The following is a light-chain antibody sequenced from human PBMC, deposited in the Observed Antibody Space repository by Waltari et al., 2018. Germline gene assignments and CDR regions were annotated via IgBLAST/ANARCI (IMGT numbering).Light chain of an antibody. J-gene: IGLJ2*01. V-gene: IGLV1-40*01. CDR3: QSYDTSLSVV. CDR1: WSNIGAYA. CDR2: GVN. Sequence: QSVLTQPPSVSGAPGQRVTLHCTGSWSNIGAYAVHWYQHRPGKAPTLLIYGVNNRPSGVPDRFFGSKSGTSASLAITSLRAEDEGVYYCQSYDTSLSVVFGGGTKLTVL.